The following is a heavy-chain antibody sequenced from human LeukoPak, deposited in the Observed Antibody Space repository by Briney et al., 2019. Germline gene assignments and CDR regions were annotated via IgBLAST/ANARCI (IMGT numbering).Heavy chain of an antibody. CDR3: AKDRGSYSSSPTGY. V-gene: IGHV3-23*01. J-gene: IGHJ4*02. CDR2: ISGSGGST. Sequence: PGGSLRLSCAASGFTFSSYAMSWVRQAPGKGVEGVSAISGSGGSTYYADSVKGRFTISRDNSKNTLYLQMNSLRAEDTAVYYCAKDRGSYSSSPTGYWGQGTLVTVSS. CDR1: GFTFSSYA. D-gene: IGHD6-13*01.